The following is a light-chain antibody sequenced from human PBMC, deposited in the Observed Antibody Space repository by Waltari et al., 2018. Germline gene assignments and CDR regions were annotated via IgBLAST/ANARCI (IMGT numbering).Light chain of an antibody. CDR1: QSVNNNY. CDR3: QQYDGIVLT. CDR2: GAT. J-gene: IGKJ4*01. Sequence: EIVLTQSPGTLSLSPGERATLSCRANQSVNNNYLNWYQQKPGQAPRLLIHGATSRATGIADRFSGSGSGTDFTLTISRLEPEDFAVYYCQQYDGIVLTFGGGTRVEI. V-gene: IGKV3-20*01.